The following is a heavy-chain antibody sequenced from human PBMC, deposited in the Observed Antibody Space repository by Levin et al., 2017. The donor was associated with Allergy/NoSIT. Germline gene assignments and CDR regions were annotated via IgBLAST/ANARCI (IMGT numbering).Heavy chain of an antibody. CDR2: IYHSGST. CDR3: ASTYSYGFDY. D-gene: IGHD5-18*01. Sequence: TSETLSLTCAVSGYSISSGYYWGWIRQPPGKGLEWIGSIYHSGSTYYNPSLKSRVTISVDTSKNQFSLKLSSVTAADTAVYYCASTYSYGFDYWGQGTLVTVSS. V-gene: IGHV4-38-2*01. J-gene: IGHJ4*02. CDR1: GYSISSGYY.